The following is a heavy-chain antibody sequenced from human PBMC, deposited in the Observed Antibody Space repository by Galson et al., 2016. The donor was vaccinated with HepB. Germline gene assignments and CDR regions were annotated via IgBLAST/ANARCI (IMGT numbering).Heavy chain of an antibody. CDR2: VVPTGSIR. D-gene: IGHD5-24*01. CDR3: ARRGNYKGGALDV. Sequence: LRLSCAASGFTFNTYTMNWVRQAPGRGLEWVGSVVPTGSIRNYADSVKGRLTISRDNSKDTLHLHMNNLRVDDTAVYYCARRGNYKGGALDVWGQGTLVAVSS. CDR1: GFTFNTYT. V-gene: IGHV3-23*01. J-gene: IGHJ3*01.